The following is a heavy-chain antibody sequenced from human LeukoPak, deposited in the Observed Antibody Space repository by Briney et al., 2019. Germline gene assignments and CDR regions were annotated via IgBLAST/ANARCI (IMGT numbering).Heavy chain of an antibody. D-gene: IGHD1-26*01. J-gene: IGHJ4*02. Sequence: SGTLSLTCAVYGGSFSGYYWSWIRQPPGKGLEWIGEINHSGSTNYNPSLKSRVTISVDTSKNQFSLKLSSVTAADTAVYYCARGSDSGQGYYFDYWGQGTLVTVSS. CDR2: INHSGST. V-gene: IGHV4-34*01. CDR1: GGSFSGYY. CDR3: ARGSDSGQGYYFDY.